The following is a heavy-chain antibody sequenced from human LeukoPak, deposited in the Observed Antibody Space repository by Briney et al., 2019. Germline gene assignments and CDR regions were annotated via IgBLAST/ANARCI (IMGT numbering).Heavy chain of an antibody. CDR1: GFTFRSYW. CDR2: INRDGSNI. Sequence: GGSLRLSCTASGFTFRSYWMHWVRQVPGKGLVWVSRINRDGSNIVYADSVEGRFAISRDNAKNTLSLQMNSLRAEDTAVYYCVRDTSSSFDYWGQGTLVTVSS. CDR3: VRDTSSSFDY. J-gene: IGHJ4*02. V-gene: IGHV3-74*01. D-gene: IGHD6-6*01.